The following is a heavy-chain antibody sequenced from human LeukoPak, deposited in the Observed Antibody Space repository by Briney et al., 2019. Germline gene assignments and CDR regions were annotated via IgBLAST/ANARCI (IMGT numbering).Heavy chain of an antibody. CDR3: AKDGGYRTLNYFDY. V-gene: IGHV3-30*02. CDR1: GFTFSSYG. J-gene: IGHJ4*02. Sequence: GGSLRLSCAASGFTFSSYGMHWVRQAPGKGLEWVAFIRYDGSNKYYADSVKGRFTISRDNSKNTLYLQMNSLRAEDTAVYCCAKDGGYRTLNYFDYWGQGTLVTVSS. CDR2: IRYDGSNK. D-gene: IGHD3-16*01.